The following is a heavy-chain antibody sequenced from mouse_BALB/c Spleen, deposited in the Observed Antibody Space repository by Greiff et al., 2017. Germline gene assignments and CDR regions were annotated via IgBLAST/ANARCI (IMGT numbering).Heavy chain of an antibody. Sequence: EVKLVESGGGLVQPGGSLRLSCATSGFTFTDYYMSWVRQPQGKGLEWLGFIRNKANGYTTEYRVSVKGRFTIARDNSTSILYLQMNTLRAEDSATYYCARGLGRYALDYWGQGTSVTVSS. J-gene: IGHJ4*01. CDR3: ARGLGRYALDY. CDR1: GFTFTDYY. V-gene: IGHV7-3*02. D-gene: IGHD4-1*01. CDR2: IRNKANGYTT.